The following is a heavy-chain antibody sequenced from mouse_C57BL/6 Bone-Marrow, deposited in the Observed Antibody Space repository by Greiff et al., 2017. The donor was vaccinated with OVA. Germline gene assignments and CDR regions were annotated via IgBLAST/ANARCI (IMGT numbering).Heavy chain of an antibody. J-gene: IGHJ3*01. V-gene: IGHV5-17*01. D-gene: IGHD2-4*01. CDR3: ARKDYDYFDY. CDR1: GFTFSDYG. Sequence: EVHLVESGGGLVKPGGSLKLSCAASGFTFSDYGMHWVRQAPEKGLEWVAYISSGSSTIYYADTVKGRFTISRDNAKNTLFLQMTSLRSEDTAMXYCARKDYDYFDYWGRGTLVTVTA. CDR2: ISSGSSTI.